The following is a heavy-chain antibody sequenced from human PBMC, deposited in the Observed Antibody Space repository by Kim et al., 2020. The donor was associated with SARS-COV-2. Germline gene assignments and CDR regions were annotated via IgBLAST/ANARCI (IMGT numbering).Heavy chain of an antibody. CDR3: ARSGYDILTGSPQAYYYYGMDV. J-gene: IGHJ6*02. D-gene: IGHD3-9*01. CDR2: INTNTGNQ. CDR1: GYTFTSYA. Sequence: ASVKVSCKASGYTFTSYAMNWVRQAPGQGLEWMGWINTNTGNQTYAQGFTGRFVFSLDTSVSTAYLQISSLKAEDTAVYYCARSGYDILTGSPQAYYYYGMDVWGQGTTVTVSS. V-gene: IGHV7-4-1*02.